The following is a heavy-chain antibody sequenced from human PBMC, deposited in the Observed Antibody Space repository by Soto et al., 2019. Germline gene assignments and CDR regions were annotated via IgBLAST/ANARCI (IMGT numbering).Heavy chain of an antibody. CDR1: GFTLGKYT. CDR2: SYSTGGT. CDR3: RDREPDGIWTFDS. Sequence: QTGGSLRLSCAASGFTLGKYTMGWVRQAPGKGLEWVAESYSTGGTEYADSVKGRFTISRDNSKNTLFLQMNSLGVEDTALYYARDREPDGIWTFDSWGQGTLVTVSS. D-gene: IGHD3-9*01. J-gene: IGHJ4*02. V-gene: IGHV3-23*01.